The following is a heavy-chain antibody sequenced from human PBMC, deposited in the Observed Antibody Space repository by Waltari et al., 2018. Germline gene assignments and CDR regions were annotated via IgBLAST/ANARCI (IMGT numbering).Heavy chain of an antibody. D-gene: IGHD3-10*01. CDR3: TTEGPLWWRPFDY. V-gene: IGHV3-15*01. CDR2: IKSKTDGGTT. Sequence: EVQLVESGGGLVKPGGSLRLSCAASGFTFSNAWMSWVRQAPGKGLWWVGRIKSKTDGGTTDYAAPGKGRFTISRDDSKNTLYLQMNSLKTEDTAVYYCTTEGPLWWRPFDYWGQGTLVTVSS. J-gene: IGHJ4*02. CDR1: GFTFSNAW.